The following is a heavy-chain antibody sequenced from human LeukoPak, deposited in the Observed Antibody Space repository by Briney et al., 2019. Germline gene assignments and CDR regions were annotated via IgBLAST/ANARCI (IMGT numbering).Heavy chain of an antibody. J-gene: IGHJ4*02. D-gene: IGHD6-19*01. Sequence: GGSLRLSCAASGFTFSNYDMNWVRQAPGKGLEWVSYISSSGSTIYYADSVKGRFTISRDNSKNTLYLQMNSLRAEDTAVYYCAKDPYSSGWAYFDSWGQGTLVTVSS. V-gene: IGHV3-48*03. CDR1: GFTFSNYD. CDR3: AKDPYSSGWAYFDS. CDR2: ISSSGSTI.